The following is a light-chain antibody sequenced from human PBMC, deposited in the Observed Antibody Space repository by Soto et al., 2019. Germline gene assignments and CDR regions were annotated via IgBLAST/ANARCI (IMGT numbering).Light chain of an antibody. Sequence: ENVLTQSPGTLSLSPGERATLSCRASQSVSSSYLAWYQQKPGQAPRLLIYGASGRATGIPDRFSGSGSGTDFTLTISRLEPEDFVVYYCQQYGSSRTFGQGTKVEIK. CDR1: QSVSSSY. CDR2: GAS. CDR3: QQYGSSRT. V-gene: IGKV3-20*01. J-gene: IGKJ1*01.